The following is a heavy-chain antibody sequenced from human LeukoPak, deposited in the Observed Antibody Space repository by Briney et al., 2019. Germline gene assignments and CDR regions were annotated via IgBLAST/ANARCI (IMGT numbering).Heavy chain of an antibody. V-gene: IGHV3-23*01. Sequence: GGSLRLSCAASGFTFSNFAMSWVRQAPGKGLEWVSAISGSGGSTYYADSVKGRFTISRDNSKNTLYLQMNSLRAEDTAVYYCAKKVRSGWYYYYGMDVWGQGTTVTVSS. CDR2: ISGSGGST. CDR3: AKKVRSGWYYYYGMDV. D-gene: IGHD6-19*01. J-gene: IGHJ6*02. CDR1: GFTFSNFA.